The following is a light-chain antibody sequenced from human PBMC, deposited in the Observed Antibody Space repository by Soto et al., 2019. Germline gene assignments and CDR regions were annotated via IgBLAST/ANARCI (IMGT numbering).Light chain of an antibody. CDR2: DTS. Sequence: EVVLTQSPATLSLSPGETATLSCRASQSVSNYLAWYQQKPGQAPRLLIYDTSKSATGIPDRFSGSGSGTDFTLNISSRESEDFAHYYCQQRSGWPPSLTFGGGTKVEIK. J-gene: IGKJ4*01. V-gene: IGKV3-11*01. CDR1: QSVSNY. CDR3: QQRSGWPPSLT.